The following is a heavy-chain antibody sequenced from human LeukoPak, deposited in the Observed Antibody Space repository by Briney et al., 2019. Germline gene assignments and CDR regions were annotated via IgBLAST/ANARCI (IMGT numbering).Heavy chain of an antibody. J-gene: IGHJ1*01. CDR2: IHYTGST. V-gene: IGHV4-59*01. D-gene: IGHD1-1*01. CDR3: AKDRVPGGY. Sequence: PSETLSLTCTVSGGSMGGSYWSWTRQPPGKGLEWIGSIHYTGSTNYNPSLKSRLTISLDTSKNQFSVKLNSVTAADTAVYYCAKDRVPGGYWGQGTLVTVSS. CDR1: GGSMGGSY.